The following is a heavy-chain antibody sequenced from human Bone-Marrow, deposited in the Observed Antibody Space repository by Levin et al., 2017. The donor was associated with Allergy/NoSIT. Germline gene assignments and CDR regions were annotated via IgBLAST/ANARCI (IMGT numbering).Heavy chain of an antibody. V-gene: IGHV3-30-3*01. CDR2: ISYDGSNK. J-gene: IGHJ6*02. CDR3: ARGGWARGQMSYYYYGMDV. D-gene: IGHD3-10*01. Sequence: HTGGSLRLSCAASGFTFSSYAMHWVRQAPGKGLEWVAVISYDGSNKYYADSVKGRFTISRDNSKNTLYLQMNSLRAEDTAVYYCARGGWARGQMSYYYYGMDVWGQGTTVTVSS. CDR1: GFTFSSYA.